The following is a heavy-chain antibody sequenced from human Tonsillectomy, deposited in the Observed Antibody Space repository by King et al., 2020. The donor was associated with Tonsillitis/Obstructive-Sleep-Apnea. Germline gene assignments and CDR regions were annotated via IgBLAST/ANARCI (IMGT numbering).Heavy chain of an antibody. Sequence: MQLQESGPGLVKPSETLSLTCTVSGGSISSSSYYWGWIRQPPGKGLGWIGSIFYSVSTYYNPSLKSLVTISVDTSKNQFSLKLSSVTAADTAVYYCARHEGTGTTEMPFDYWGQGTLVTVSS. CDR1: GGSISSSSYY. D-gene: IGHD4-17*01. CDR3: ARHEGTGTTEMPFDY. J-gene: IGHJ4*02. V-gene: IGHV4-39*01. CDR2: IFYSVST.